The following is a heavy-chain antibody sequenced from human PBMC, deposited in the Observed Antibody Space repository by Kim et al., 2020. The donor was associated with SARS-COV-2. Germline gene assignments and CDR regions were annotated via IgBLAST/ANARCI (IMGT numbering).Heavy chain of an antibody. CDR3: ARDRSPGGDAFDI. J-gene: IGHJ3*02. CDR1: GFIVSSNF. D-gene: IGHD3-16*01. Sequence: GGSLRLSCAASGFIVSSNFMSWVRQAPGKGLEWVSVIYSGDRTFHAESVKDRFIVSRDTSTNTLFLQMHSLRAEDTAVYYCARDRSPGGDAFDIWGQGALVTVSS. V-gene: IGHV3-53*01. CDR2: IYSGDRT.